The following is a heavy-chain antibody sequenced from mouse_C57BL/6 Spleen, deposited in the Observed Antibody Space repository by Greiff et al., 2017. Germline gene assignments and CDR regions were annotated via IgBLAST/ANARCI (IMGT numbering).Heavy chain of an antibody. Sequence: QVQLQQSGAELVRPGTSVKVSCKASGYAFTNYLIEWVKQRPGQGLEWIGVINPGGGGTNYNEKFKGKATLTADTYSSTAYMQLSSLTSEDSAVYCCRRRDDAMDYWGQGTSVTVSS. CDR3: RRRDDAMDY. V-gene: IGHV1-54*01. CDR1: GYAFTNYL. J-gene: IGHJ4*01. CDR2: INPGGGGT.